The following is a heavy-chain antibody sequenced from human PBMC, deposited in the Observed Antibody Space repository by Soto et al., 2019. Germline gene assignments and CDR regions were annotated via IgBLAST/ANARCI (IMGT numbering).Heavy chain of an antibody. D-gene: IGHD1-26*01. V-gene: IGHV3-53*01. Sequence: GGSLRLSCAASGFTVSSNYMSWVRQAPGKGLEWVSVIYSGGNTYYADSVKGRFTISRDNSKNTLFLQMNSLRAEDTAVYYCARVQFRGTYTDAFDIWGPGTMVTVSS. J-gene: IGHJ3*02. CDR3: ARVQFRGTYTDAFDI. CDR1: GFTVSSNY. CDR2: IYSGGNT.